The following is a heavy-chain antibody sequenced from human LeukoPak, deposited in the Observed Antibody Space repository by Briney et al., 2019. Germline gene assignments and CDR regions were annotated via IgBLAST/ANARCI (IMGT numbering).Heavy chain of an antibody. CDR3: ARLQLDSSSWYPGGMDV. CDR2: ISYDGSNK. D-gene: IGHD6-13*01. CDR1: GFTFSSYG. Sequence: GRSLRLSCAASGFTFSSYGMHWVCQAPGKGLEWVAVISYDGSNKYYADSVKGRFTISRDNSKNTLYLQMNSLRAEDTAVYYRARLQLDSSSWYPGGMDVWGKGTTVTVSS. V-gene: IGHV3-30*03. J-gene: IGHJ6*04.